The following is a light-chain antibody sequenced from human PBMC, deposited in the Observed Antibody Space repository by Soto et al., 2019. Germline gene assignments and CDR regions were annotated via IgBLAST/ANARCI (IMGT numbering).Light chain of an antibody. CDR3: QQRSNWPLIT. Sequence: EIVLTQSPGNLSLSPGERATLSCRASQSVSNNYLAWYQQKPGQAPRLLIYGASNRATGIPDRFSGSGSGTDFTLTISRLEPEDFAVYYCQQRSNWPLITFGQGTRLEIK. J-gene: IGKJ5*01. CDR1: QSVSNNY. CDR2: GAS. V-gene: IGKV3D-20*02.